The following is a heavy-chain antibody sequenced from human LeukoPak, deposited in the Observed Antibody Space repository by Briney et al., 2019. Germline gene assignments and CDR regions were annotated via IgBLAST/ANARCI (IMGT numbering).Heavy chain of an antibody. J-gene: IGHJ4*02. CDR2: VSAYDSNT. Sequence: ASVKVSCKASGYTFTNSGLSWVRQAPGQGLERMGWVSAYDSNTNYAQKLQGRLTMTTDRSTSTAYMELRSLRSDDTAIYYCARSFARDSDILTGYYIGDYWGQGTLVTVSS. CDR1: GYTFTNSG. D-gene: IGHD3-9*01. V-gene: IGHV1-18*01. CDR3: ARSFARDSDILTGYYIGDY.